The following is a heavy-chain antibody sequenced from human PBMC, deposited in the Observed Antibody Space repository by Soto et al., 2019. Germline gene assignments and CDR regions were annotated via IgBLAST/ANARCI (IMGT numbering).Heavy chain of an antibody. CDR3: ARGSSSWYVQY. CDR1: GGSISSGGYY. V-gene: IGHV4-31*03. D-gene: IGHD6-13*01. J-gene: IGHJ1*01. Sequence: SETLSLTCTVSGGSISSGGYYWSWIRQHPGKGLEWIGYIYYSGSTYYNPSLKSRVTISVDTSKNQFSLKLSSVTAADTAVYYCARGSSSWYVQYWGQGTLVTVSS. CDR2: IYYSGST.